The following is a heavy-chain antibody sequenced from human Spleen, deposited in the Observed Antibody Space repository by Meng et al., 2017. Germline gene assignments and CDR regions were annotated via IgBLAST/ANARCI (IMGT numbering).Heavy chain of an antibody. CDR1: GCTFTGNY. D-gene: IGHD6-19*01. J-gene: IGHJ2*01. CDR3: ARVGNSGLTSWYFDL. CDR2: INPYSGST. V-gene: IGHV1-2*06. Sequence: ASVKVSCKAFGCTFTGNYLHWVWQAPGQGLEWMGRINPYSGSTDYAQKFQGRVTMTRDTSINTAFMELSTLTSDDTAVYYCARVGNSGLTSWYFDLWGRGTLVTVSS.